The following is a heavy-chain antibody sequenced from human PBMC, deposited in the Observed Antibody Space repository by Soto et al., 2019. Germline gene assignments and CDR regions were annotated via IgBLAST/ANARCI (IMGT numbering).Heavy chain of an antibody. CDR3: ARENSGYETFYFDY. D-gene: IGHD5-12*01. J-gene: IGHJ4*02. CDR1: GFTVSSNH. CDR2: IYSGGDK. V-gene: IGHV3-66*01. Sequence: PGGSLRLSCAASGFTVSSNHMSWVRQAPGKGLEWVSVIYSGGDKHYAESVKGRFTISRDNSKNTLYLQMNSLRAEDTAVYYCARENSGYETFYFDYWGPGALVTVSS.